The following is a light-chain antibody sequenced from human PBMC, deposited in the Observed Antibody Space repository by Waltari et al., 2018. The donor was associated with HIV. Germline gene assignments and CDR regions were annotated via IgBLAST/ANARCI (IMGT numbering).Light chain of an antibody. J-gene: IGKJ4*01. CDR3: QQRSNWPLT. CDR1: QSVYDY. Sequence: DIVMTQSPATLSLSPGERATLSCRASQSVYDYVAWYQQKPGQAPRLLIYDTSNRATGVPARFSGSGSGTDFTLTIGSLEPEDFAVYYCQQRSNWPLTFGGGTQVEIK. V-gene: IGKV3-11*01. CDR2: DTS.